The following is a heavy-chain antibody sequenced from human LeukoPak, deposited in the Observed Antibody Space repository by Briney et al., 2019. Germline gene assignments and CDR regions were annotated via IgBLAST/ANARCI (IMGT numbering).Heavy chain of an antibody. J-gene: IGHJ5*02. Sequence: SGPTLVNPTQTLTLTCTFSGFLLSTSGVGVGWIRQPPGKALEWLALIYWDDDKRYSPSLKSRLTITKDTSKNQVVLTMTNMDPVDTATYYCAHSSAYCGGDCYSDSGWFDPWGQGTLVTVSS. CDR3: AHSSAYCGGDCYSDSGWFDP. CDR2: IYWDDDK. D-gene: IGHD2-21*02. V-gene: IGHV2-5*02. CDR1: GFLLSTSGVG.